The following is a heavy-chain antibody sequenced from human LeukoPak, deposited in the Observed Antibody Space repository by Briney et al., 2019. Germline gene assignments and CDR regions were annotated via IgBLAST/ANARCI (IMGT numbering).Heavy chain of an antibody. D-gene: IGHD3-22*01. Sequence: PGGSLRLSCAASGFTFSSYAMHWVRQAPGKGLEWVAVISYDGSNKYYADSVKGRFTISRDNSKNTLYLQMNSLRAEDTAVYYCAKGRYYDSSGYPIDHWGQGTVVTVSS. CDR3: AKGRYYDSSGYPIDH. V-gene: IGHV3-30-3*01. CDR1: GFTFSSYA. CDR2: ISYDGSNK. J-gene: IGHJ4*02.